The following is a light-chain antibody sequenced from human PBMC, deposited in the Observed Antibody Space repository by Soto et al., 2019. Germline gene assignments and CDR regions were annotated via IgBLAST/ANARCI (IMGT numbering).Light chain of an antibody. CDR2: GAS. J-gene: IGKJ4*01. V-gene: IGKV3-20*01. CDR3: QQYGSTPLT. Sequence: ERVVTQSPGTLSLSPGERATLSCRASQSVITYLAWYQQKPGQAPRLLIYGASSRATGIPDRFSGSGSGTDFTLTISRLEPEDVAVYYCQQYGSTPLTFGGGTKVDIK. CDR1: QSVITY.